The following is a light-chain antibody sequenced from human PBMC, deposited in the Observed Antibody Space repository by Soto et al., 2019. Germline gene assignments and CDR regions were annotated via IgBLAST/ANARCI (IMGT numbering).Light chain of an antibody. CDR3: QQSHNSWT. J-gene: IGKJ1*01. CDR2: AAS. Sequence: IQMTQSPSSLSASVGDTVTITCRASQSISRHLNWYQQKPGKAPKLLLYAASSLQSGVPSRFSGSASGADFTLTIDGLQPEDFATYYCQQSHNSWTFGQGTKVEIQ. V-gene: IGKV1-39*01. CDR1: QSISRH.